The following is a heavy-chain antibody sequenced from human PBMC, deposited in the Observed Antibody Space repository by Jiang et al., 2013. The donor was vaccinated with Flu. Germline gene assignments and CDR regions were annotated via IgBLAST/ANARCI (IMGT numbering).Heavy chain of an antibody. D-gene: IGHD2-21*01. J-gene: IGHJ4*02. CDR3: TSAPRTLIGPPFDY. CDR2: ISGSGDRT. CDR1: GFTFSRYA. Sequence: PGGSLRLSCVASGFTFSRYAMNWVRQAPGKGLEWVSAISGSGDRTDYADSVKGRFTISRDSSKNMLYLQMNSLRVEDTAVYYCTSAPRTLIGPPFDYLGPGNPGHRLL. V-gene: IGHV3-23*01.